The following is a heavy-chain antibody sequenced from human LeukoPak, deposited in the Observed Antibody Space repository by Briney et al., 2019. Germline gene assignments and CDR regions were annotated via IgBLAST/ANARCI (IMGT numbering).Heavy chain of an antibody. CDR3: ARNKWNYYDSCGYYIFDY. J-gene: IGHJ4*02. V-gene: IGHV1-46*01. D-gene: IGHD3-22*01. Sequence: ASVKVSRKASGYTFTSYYMHWVRQAPGQGLEWMGIINPSGGSTSYAQKFQGRVTMTRDTSTSTVYMELSSLRSEDTAVYYCARNKWNYYDSCGYYIFDYWGQGTLVTVSS. CDR1: GYTFTSYY. CDR2: INPSGGST.